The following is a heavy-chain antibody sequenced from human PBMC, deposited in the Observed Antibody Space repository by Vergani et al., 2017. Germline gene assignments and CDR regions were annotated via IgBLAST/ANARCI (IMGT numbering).Heavy chain of an antibody. CDR1: GGSISSGDYY. D-gene: IGHD1-20*01. V-gene: IGHV4-31*03. Sequence: QVQLQESGPGLVKPSETLSLTCTVSGGSISSGDYYWSWIRQHPEEGLESIGYIYYTGSTYYNPSLKSRVTMSVDTSENQFSLKLRSFTVADTAVYYWARDHNWNDPSCDFWGQGTLVTVSP. J-gene: IGHJ4*02. CDR3: ARDHNWNDPSCDF. CDR2: IYYTGST.